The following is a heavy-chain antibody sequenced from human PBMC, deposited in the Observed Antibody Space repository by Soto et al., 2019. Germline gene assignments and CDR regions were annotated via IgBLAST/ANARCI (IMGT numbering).Heavy chain of an antibody. CDR1: GDSDSSNSAA. J-gene: IGHJ3*02. CDR2: TYYRSKWYN. D-gene: IGHD3-22*01. CDR3: ARARYYYDSSGYYPDAFDI. V-gene: IGHV6-1*01. Sequence: PSQTLSLTCAISGDSDSSNSAAWNWIRQSPSRGLEWLGRTYYRSKWYNDYAVSVKSRITINPDTSKNQFSLQLNSVTPEDTAVYYCARARYYYDSSGYYPDAFDIWGQGTMVTVSS.